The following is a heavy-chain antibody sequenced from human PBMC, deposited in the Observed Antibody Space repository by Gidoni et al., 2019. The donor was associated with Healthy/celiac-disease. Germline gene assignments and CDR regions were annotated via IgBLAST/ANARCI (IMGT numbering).Heavy chain of an antibody. Sequence: QVQLQESGPGLVKPSQTLSLTCTVSGCSISSCGYYWSWIRQHPGKGLEWIGYIYYSGSTFYNPSLKSRVTISVDTSKNQFSLKLSSVTAADTAVYYCARGVTIFGVVILEAFDIWGQGTMVTVSS. J-gene: IGHJ3*02. CDR1: GCSISSCGYY. V-gene: IGHV4-31*03. CDR3: ARGVTIFGVVILEAFDI. D-gene: IGHD3-3*01. CDR2: IYYSGST.